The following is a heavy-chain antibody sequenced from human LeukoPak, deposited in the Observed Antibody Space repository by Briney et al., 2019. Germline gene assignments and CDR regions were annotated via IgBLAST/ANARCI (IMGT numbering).Heavy chain of an antibody. Sequence: GGSLRLSCEASGFSFSNYWMTWVRQAPGKGLEWVANIKQHGSEKDYVDSVKGRFTLSRDNVKSSVYLQMNSLRAEDTAVYYCATVMMNTHNAFDIWGQGTVVTVSS. CDR1: GFSFSNYW. CDR2: IKQHGSEK. CDR3: ATVMMNTHNAFDI. J-gene: IGHJ3*02. V-gene: IGHV3-7*05. D-gene: IGHD3-16*01.